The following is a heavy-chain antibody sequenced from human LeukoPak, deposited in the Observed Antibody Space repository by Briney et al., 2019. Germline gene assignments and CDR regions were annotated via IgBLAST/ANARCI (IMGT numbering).Heavy chain of an antibody. D-gene: IGHD3-10*01. CDR1: GYSFTSYW. V-gene: IGHV5-51*01. CDR3: ARSPQVYYYGSGSSPDAFDI. J-gene: IGHJ3*02. Sequence: GESLKISCKGSGYSFTSYWIGWVRQMPGKGLEWMGIIYPGDSDTRYSPSFQGQVTISADKSISTAYLQWSSLKASDTAMYYCARSPQVYYYGSGSSPDAFDIWGQGTMVTVSS. CDR2: IYPGDSDT.